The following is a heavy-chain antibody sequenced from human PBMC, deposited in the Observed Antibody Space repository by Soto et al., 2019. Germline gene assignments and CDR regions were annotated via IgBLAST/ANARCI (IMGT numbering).Heavy chain of an antibody. Sequence: PGGSLRLSCAASGFTFSDYYMSWIRQAPGKGLVWVSRVDSDGTTTYYADSVKGRFTISRDNAKNTLHLQMNSLGAEDTAVYYCASNYAYAEGYYYYGIDVWGQGTTVTVSS. CDR2: VDSDGTTT. J-gene: IGHJ6*02. V-gene: IGHV3-74*01. D-gene: IGHD3-16*01. CDR1: GFTFSDYY. CDR3: ASNYAYAEGYYYYGIDV.